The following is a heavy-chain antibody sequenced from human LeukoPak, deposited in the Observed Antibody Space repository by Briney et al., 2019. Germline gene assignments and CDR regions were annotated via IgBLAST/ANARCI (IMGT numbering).Heavy chain of an antibody. D-gene: IGHD6-19*01. CDR2: IYYSGST. CDR1: GGSFSGYY. J-gene: IGHJ6*02. Sequence: NPSETLSLTCAVYGGSFSGYYWSWIRQPPGKGLEWIGSIYYSGSTYYNPSLKSRVTISVDTSKNQFSLKLSSVTAADTAVYYCARFDSSGYFRFYYYYGMDVWGQGTTVTVSS. CDR3: ARFDSSGYFRFYYYYGMDV. V-gene: IGHV4-34*01.